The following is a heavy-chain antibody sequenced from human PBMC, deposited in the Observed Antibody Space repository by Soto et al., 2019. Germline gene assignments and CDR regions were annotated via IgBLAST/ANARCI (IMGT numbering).Heavy chain of an antibody. CDR2: IISNDEK. V-gene: IGHV2-26*01. CDR1: GFSLSIAVIG. CDR3: ARIHHCSGWEGFDY. D-gene: IGHD6-19*01. J-gene: IGHJ4*02. Sequence: QVTLKESGTVLLQPTKTLTLTCTVTGFSLSIAVIGVSWVRQHPGKPLEWPAHIISNDEKSYNTSPKGMLTISKDSSRGQVVLTIANVDPLDTATYYCARIHHCSGWEGFDYLGQGTLVTVSS.